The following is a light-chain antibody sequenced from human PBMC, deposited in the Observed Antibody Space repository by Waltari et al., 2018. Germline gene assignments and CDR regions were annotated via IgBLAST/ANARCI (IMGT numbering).Light chain of an antibody. Sequence: DIQMCQSPSSLSPSVGDRVTITCRARLTISNYLNWYQQKQGKAPKLLIYAASKLRSGVPSRFSGSGSGTNFTLTITSLQPEDFATYSCQQSYNFPLTFGGGTRVEIK. J-gene: IGKJ4*01. CDR3: QQSYNFPLT. CDR2: AAS. CDR1: LTISNY. V-gene: IGKV1-39*01.